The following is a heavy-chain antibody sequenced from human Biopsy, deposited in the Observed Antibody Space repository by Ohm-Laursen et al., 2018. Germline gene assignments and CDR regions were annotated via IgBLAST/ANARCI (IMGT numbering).Heavy chain of an antibody. Sequence: SDTLSLTCPVSGDSINNYYWSWIRQPAGKGLEWIGYIYYSGSTNYNPSLKSRVTISVDRSKNHFSLELSSVTAADTAVYYCARVGVGAPSIDYFDSWGQGALVTVSS. CDR3: ARVGVGAPSIDYFDS. CDR2: IYYSGST. J-gene: IGHJ4*02. CDR1: GDSINNYY. D-gene: IGHD1-26*01. V-gene: IGHV4-59*07.